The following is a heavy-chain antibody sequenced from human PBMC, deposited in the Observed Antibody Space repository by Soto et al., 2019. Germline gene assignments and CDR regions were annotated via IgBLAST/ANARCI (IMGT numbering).Heavy chain of an antibody. Sequence: QAQLVQSGAEVKKPGASVKVSCKASGYSFTDFAMHWVRLASGQRLEWMGWINADKGDTKYSPKFQGRVTITRDTSATTVYMELRRLRAEDTAAYYCARGPLSGVATIWDYANWFDPWGEGSLVTVST. V-gene: IGHV1-3*01. CDR1: GYSFTDFA. J-gene: IGHJ5*02. CDR3: ARGPLSGVATIWDYANWFDP. D-gene: IGHD5-12*01. CDR2: INADKGDT.